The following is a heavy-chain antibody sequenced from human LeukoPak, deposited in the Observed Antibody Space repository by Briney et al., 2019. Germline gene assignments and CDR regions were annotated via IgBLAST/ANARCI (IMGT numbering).Heavy chain of an antibody. J-gene: IGHJ5*02. CDR2: MNPNSDNT. CDR1: GYTFTSYD. V-gene: IGHV1-8*01. D-gene: IGHD2-2*01. Sequence: ASVKVSCKASGYTFTSYDSNWGLRATGQGLEWRVWMNPNSDNTACAQTFQGRVTITRNTSISTAYMELSSLRSEDTAVYYCSRGVPAASTAFDPWGKGTLVIVSS. CDR3: SRGVPAASTAFDP.